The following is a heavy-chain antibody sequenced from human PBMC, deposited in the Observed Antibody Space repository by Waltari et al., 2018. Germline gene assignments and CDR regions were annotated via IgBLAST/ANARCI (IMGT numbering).Heavy chain of an antibody. CDR3: SINDAWSFRV. Sequence: QVQLLESGGDLVKPGGSLRLSCAASGLPFSDYYMGWVRQAPGKGLEWVSYISTSGGTTHYAYSVKGRFTISRDNAKNSLFLQMNSLNAEDTAVYYCSINDAWSFRVWGQGTLVTVSS. CDR1: GLPFSDYY. J-gene: IGHJ1*01. D-gene: IGHD1-26*01. V-gene: IGHV3-11*01. CDR2: ISTSGGTT.